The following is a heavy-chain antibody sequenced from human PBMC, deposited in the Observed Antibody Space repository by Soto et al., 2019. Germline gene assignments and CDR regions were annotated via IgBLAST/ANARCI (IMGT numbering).Heavy chain of an antibody. CDR3: TGTADYYFDP. V-gene: IGHV3-73*01. Sequence: EVQLVESGGGLVQPGGSLKLSCAASGFTFSDSAMHWVRQASGKGLEWVGRIRSKANSYATAYAASVKGRFTVSRDDSKNIVYLQMNSVKTEDTAVYYCTGTADYYFDPWGQGDLDTVSS. J-gene: IGHJ4*02. D-gene: IGHD2-21*02. CDR2: IRSKANSYAT. CDR1: GFTFSDSA.